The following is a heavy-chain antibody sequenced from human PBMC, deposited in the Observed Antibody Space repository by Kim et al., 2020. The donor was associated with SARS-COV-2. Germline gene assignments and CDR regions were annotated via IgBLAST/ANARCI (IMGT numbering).Heavy chain of an antibody. CDR3: ARLNYYDSSGYIDY. V-gene: IGHV3-11*04. D-gene: IGHD3-22*01. J-gene: IGHJ4*02. Sequence: ADSVKGRFTISRDNAKNSLYLQMNSLRAEDTAVYYCARLNYYDSSGYIDYWGQGTLVTVSS.